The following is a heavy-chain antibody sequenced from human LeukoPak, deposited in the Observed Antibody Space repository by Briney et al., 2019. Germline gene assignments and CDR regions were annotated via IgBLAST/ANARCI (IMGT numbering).Heavy chain of an antibody. J-gene: IGHJ4*02. CDR2: IIPIFGTA. CDR1: GGTFSSYA. D-gene: IGHD6-19*01. CDR3: ARDEAVGTGAGKQWLIIDY. Sequence: SVKVSCEASGGTFSSYAISWVRQAPGQGLEWMGRIIPIFGTASYAQKFQGRATITTDESTSTAYMELSSLRSEDTAVYYCARDEAVGTGAGKQWLIIDYWGQGTLVTVSS. V-gene: IGHV1-69*05.